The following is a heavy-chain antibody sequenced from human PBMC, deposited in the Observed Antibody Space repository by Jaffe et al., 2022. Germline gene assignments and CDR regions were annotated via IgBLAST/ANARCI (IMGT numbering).Heavy chain of an antibody. Sequence: QVQLQQWGAGLLKPSETLSLTCAVYGGSFSGYYWSWIRQPPGKGLEWIGEINHSGSTNYNPSLKSRVTISVDTSKNQFSLKLSSVTAADTAVYYCARGPYDYVWGSYRPGCYFDYWGQGTLVTVSS. J-gene: IGHJ4*02. CDR1: GGSFSGYY. CDR3: ARGPYDYVWGSYRPGCYFDY. D-gene: IGHD3-16*02. V-gene: IGHV4-34*01. CDR2: INHSGST.